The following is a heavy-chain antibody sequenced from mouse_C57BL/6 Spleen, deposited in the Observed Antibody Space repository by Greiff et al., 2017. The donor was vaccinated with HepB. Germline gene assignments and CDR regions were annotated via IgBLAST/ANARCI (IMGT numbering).Heavy chain of an antibody. CDR3: TRSAVVALYAMDY. CDR1: GYTFTDYE. D-gene: IGHD1-1*01. V-gene: IGHV1-15*01. J-gene: IGHJ4*01. CDR2: IDPETGGT. Sequence: VQLQQSGAELVRPGASVTLSCKASGYTFTDYEMHWVKQTPVHGLEWIGAIDPETGGTAYTQKFKGKAIMTADKSSSTPYMELRSLTSEDTAVYYCTRSAVVALYAMDYWGQGTSVTVSS.